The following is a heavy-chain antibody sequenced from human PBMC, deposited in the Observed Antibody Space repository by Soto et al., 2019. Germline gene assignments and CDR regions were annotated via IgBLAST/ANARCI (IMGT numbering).Heavy chain of an antibody. CDR1: GFSFTTDGMG. CDR3: AHLYWAASGTRYDFDY. D-gene: IGHD6-13*01. CDR2: IYWDDDK. Sequence: QITLKESGPTLVKPTQTLTLTCTFSGFSFTTDGMGVGWIRQPPGKALEGLALIYWDDDKRYSPSLKSRLTATKDASLNHVVVTWMSLDPADTATYCCAHLYWAASGTRYDFDYWGQGNLVTVSS. J-gene: IGHJ4*02. V-gene: IGHV2-5*02.